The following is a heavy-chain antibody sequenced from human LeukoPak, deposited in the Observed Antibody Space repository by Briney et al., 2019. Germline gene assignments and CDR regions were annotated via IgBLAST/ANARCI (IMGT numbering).Heavy chain of an antibody. V-gene: IGHV4-59*01. D-gene: IGHD3-10*01. Sequence: SETLSLTCTVSGGSISSYYWSWIRQPPGKGLEWIGYIYYSGSTNYNPSLKSRVTISVDTSKNQFSPKLSSVTAADTAVYYCASAGMVRGPYYYYMDVWGKGTTVTVSS. CDR1: GGSISSYY. CDR3: ASAGMVRGPYYYYMDV. CDR2: IYYSGST. J-gene: IGHJ6*03.